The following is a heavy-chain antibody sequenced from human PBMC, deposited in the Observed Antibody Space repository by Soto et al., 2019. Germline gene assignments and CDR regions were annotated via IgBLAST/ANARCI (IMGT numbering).Heavy chain of an antibody. CDR3: RTQWLD. D-gene: IGHD6-19*01. J-gene: IGHJ4*02. CDR1: GFSFSNAW. Sequence: GGSLRLSCAASGFSFSNAWMSLVRQAPGKGLEWLGHIKKKTDGGTADYAAPVKGRFTISRDDSKNTLYLQMNSLRTEDTAVYYCRTQWLDWGQGTLVTVSS. CDR2: IKKKTDGGTA. V-gene: IGHV3-15*01.